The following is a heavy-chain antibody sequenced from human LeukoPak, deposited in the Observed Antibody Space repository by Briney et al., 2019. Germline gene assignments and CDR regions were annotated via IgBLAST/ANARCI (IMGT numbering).Heavy chain of an antibody. CDR3: ARVGRWFGELVGYYYYYGMDV. D-gene: IGHD3-10*01. J-gene: IGHJ6*04. Sequence: SETLSLTCAVYGGSFSGYYWSWIRQPRGKGLEWIGEINHSGSTNYNPSLKSRVTISVDTSKNQFSLKLSSVTAADTAVYYCARVGRWFGELVGYYYYYGMDVWGKGTTVTVSS. CDR2: INHSGST. CDR1: GGSFSGYY. V-gene: IGHV4-34*01.